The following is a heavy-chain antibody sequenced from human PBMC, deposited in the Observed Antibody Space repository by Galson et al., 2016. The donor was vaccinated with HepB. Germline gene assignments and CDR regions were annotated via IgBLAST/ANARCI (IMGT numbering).Heavy chain of an antibody. CDR3: WISELPAFDI. Sequence: SLRLSCAASGFTFSNYGMHWVRQAPGKGLEWVAVIWYDGSNKYNSDSVKGPFTISRDNSKNTLYLQMNSLRVEDTAVYYFWISELPAFDIWGQGTMVTVSS. CDR2: IWYDGSNK. J-gene: IGHJ3*02. D-gene: IGHD2-2*03. V-gene: IGHV3-33*01. CDR1: GFTFSNYG.